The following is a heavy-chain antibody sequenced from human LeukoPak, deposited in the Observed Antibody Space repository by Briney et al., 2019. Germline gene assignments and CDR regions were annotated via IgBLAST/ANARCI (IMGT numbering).Heavy chain of an antibody. J-gene: IGHJ5*02. V-gene: IGHV1-8*01. D-gene: IGHD2-21*01. CDR2: MNPNSGNT. CDR3: ARGLSKIAMMDRKWFGP. Sequence: EASAKVSCKASGYTFTSYDINWLRQATGQGLEWMGWMNPNSGNTGYAQKFQGRITMTRNTSISTAYMELSSLRSEDTAVYYCARGLSKIAMMDRKWFGPGGQGTLVTVS. CDR1: GYTFTSYD.